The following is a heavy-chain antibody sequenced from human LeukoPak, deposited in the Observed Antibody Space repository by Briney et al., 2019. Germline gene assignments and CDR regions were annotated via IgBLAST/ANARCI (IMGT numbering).Heavy chain of an antibody. CDR3: ARVGRYCSGGSCFGENWFDP. CDR2: IYYSGST. D-gene: IGHD2-15*01. CDR1: GGSISSYY. J-gene: IGHJ5*02. V-gene: IGHV4-59*01. Sequence: PSETLSLTCTVSGGSISSYYWSWIRQPPGKGLEWIGYIYYSGSTNYNPSLKSRVTKSVDTSKNQFSLKLSSVTAADTAVYYCARVGRYCSGGSCFGENWFDPWGQGTLVTVSS.